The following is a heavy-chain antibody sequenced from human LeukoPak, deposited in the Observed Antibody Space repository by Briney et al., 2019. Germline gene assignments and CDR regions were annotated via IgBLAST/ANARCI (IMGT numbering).Heavy chain of an antibody. CDR3: ATWAFYHNLDV. D-gene: IGHD2/OR15-2a*01. Sequence: GGSLRLSCAASGFNIGPYAMYWVRQGPGRGLEWVSVIKADGSGTFYSDSVRGRFTTSRDNSKTSLYLQMSSLTSDDTALYYCATWAFYHNLDVWGQGTTVAVSS. J-gene: IGHJ6*02. CDR1: GFNIGPYA. CDR2: IKADGSGT. V-gene: IGHV3-43*02.